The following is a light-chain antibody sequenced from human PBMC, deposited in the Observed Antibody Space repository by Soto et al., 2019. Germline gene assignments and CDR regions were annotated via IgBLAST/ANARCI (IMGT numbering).Light chain of an antibody. Sequence: QSALTQPRSVSRSPGQSVTISCTGSSSDVGAYDHVSWYQQHPGKSPKLIIFDVTKRPSGVPHGFSGSKSGNTASLTISGLQAEDEATYYCCSYAGSYTLGVFGGGTQLTVL. V-gene: IGLV2-11*01. CDR2: DVT. CDR1: SSDVGAYDH. CDR3: CSYAGSYTLGV. J-gene: IGLJ7*01.